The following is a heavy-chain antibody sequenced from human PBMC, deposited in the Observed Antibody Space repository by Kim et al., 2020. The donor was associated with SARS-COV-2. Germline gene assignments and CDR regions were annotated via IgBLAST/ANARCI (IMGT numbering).Heavy chain of an antibody. J-gene: IGHJ4*02. V-gene: IGHV1-3*04. CDR1: GYTFTDYP. D-gene: IGHD1-26*01. Sequence: ASVKVSCKASGYTFTDYPMHWVRQAPGQRLEWMGWINTGSGNRKYSQNFQGRVTITRDTSASTAYMELSSLRSEDTAVYYCVKDVLGPTACWGQGALVTVSS. CDR2: INTGSGNR. CDR3: VKDVLGPTAC.